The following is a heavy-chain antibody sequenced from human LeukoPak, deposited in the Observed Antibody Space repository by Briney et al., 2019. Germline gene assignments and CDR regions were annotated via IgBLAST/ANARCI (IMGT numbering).Heavy chain of an antibody. CDR2: IYYSGST. D-gene: IGHD3-10*01. J-gene: IGHJ4*02. CDR1: GGSISSSSYY. Sequence: SETLSLTCTVSGGSISSSSYYWGWIRQPPGKGLEWIGSIYYSGSTYYNPSLESRVTTSIDTSKNQFYLKLSSVTAADSAVYYCARDPGYYYGSGRIMYFDYWGQGILVTVSS. V-gene: IGHV4-39*07. CDR3: ARDPGYYYGSGRIMYFDY.